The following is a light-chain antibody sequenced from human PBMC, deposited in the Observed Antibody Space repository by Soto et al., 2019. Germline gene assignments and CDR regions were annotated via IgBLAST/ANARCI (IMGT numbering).Light chain of an antibody. CDR2: EVS. J-gene: IGLJ1*01. Sequence: QSVLTQPASVSGSPGQSITISCTGTSXDVGGYNYVSWYQQHPGKAPKLMIYEVSNRPSGVSIRFSGSKSGNTASLTISGLQAEDEADYYCSSYKSSTSLDVFGTGTKSPS. CDR3: SSYKSSTSLDV. CDR1: SXDVGGYNY. V-gene: IGLV2-14*01.